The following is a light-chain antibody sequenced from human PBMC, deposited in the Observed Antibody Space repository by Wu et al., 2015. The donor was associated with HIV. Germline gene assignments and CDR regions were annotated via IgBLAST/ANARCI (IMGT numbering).Light chain of an antibody. CDR3: QQRGNWPSLT. Sequence: IVLTQSPATLSLSPGERATLSCRASQSVSSYLAWYQQKPGQAPRLLIYDASNRATGIPARFSGSGSGTDFTLTISSLEPEDLAVYYCQQRGNWPSLTFGGGTKVEIK. CDR2: DAS. CDR1: QSVSSY. J-gene: IGKJ4*01. V-gene: IGKV3-11*01.